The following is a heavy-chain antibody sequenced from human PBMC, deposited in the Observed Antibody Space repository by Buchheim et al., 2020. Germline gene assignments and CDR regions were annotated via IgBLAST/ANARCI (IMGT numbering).Heavy chain of an antibody. Sequence: EVQLVESGGGLVQPGGSLRLSCAASGFTFSTYWMSWVRQAPGKGLEWVANIKEDGSENYYEDSVRGRFTISRDNGKNSLYLQMSSLRAEDTAVYYCARDVYAWYTTDRGIFDYWGQGSL. D-gene: IGHD2/OR15-2a*01. V-gene: IGHV3-7*01. CDR3: ARDVYAWYTTDRGIFDY. J-gene: IGHJ4*02. CDR1: GFTFSTYW. CDR2: IKEDGSEN.